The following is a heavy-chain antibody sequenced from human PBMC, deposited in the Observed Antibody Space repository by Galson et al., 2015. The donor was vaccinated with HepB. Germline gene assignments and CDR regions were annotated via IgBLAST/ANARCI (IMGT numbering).Heavy chain of an antibody. D-gene: IGHD5-12*01. J-gene: IGHJ5*02. Sequence: SVKVSCKASGYTFTDYHIHWLRQAPGQGLEWMGWIRPGTGDTIFAQNFQDRVTMTKDTSISTVYMDLRRLRSDDTAVYYCARDVAKYTGSREDTNWFDPWGQGTLVILSS. CDR2: IRPGTGDT. V-gene: IGHV1-2*02. CDR3: ARDVAKYTGSREDTNWFDP. CDR1: GYTFTDYH.